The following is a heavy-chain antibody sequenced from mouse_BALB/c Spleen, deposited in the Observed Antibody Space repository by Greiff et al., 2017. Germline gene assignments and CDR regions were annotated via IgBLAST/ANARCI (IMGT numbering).Heavy chain of an antibody. V-gene: IGHV1-81*01. CDR3: AIYYGSSLDWFAY. J-gene: IGHJ3*01. CDR2: IYPGSGST. Sequence: QVQLQQPGAELVKPGASVKLSCKASGYTFTDYVISWVKQRTGQGLEWIGEIYPGSGSTYYNEKFKGKATLTADKSSNTAYMQLSSLTSEDSAVYFCAIYYGSSLDWFAYWGQGTLVTVSA. D-gene: IGHD1-1*01. CDR1: GYTFTDYV.